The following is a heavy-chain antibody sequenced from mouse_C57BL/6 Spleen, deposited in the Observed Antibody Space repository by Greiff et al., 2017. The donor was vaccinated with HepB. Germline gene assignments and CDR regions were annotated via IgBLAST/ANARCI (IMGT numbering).Heavy chain of an antibody. Sequence: VQLKESGGGLVKPGGSLKLSCAASGFTFSDYGMHWVRQAPEKGLEWVAYISSGSSTIYYADTVKGRFTISRDNAKNTLFLQMTSLRSEDTAMYYCARIKDVDGYPSFDWWGQGTTLTVSS. CDR1: GFTFSDYG. J-gene: IGHJ2*01. CDR3: ARIKDVDGYPSFDW. CDR2: ISSGSSTI. D-gene: IGHD2-3*01. V-gene: IGHV5-17*01.